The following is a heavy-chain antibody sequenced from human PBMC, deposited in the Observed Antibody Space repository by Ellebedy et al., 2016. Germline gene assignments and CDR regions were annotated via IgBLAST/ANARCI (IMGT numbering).Heavy chain of an antibody. Sequence: LRLSXTVSGGSISSGGYYWTWIRQHPGKGLEWIGYIFYSGSTYYNPSLKSRVTISVDTSKNQFSLKLSSVTAADTAVYYCAREIQLCLFDYWGQGTLVTVSS. V-gene: IGHV4-31*03. J-gene: IGHJ4*02. CDR2: IFYSGST. CDR1: GGSISSGGYY. CDR3: AREIQLCLFDY. D-gene: IGHD5-18*01.